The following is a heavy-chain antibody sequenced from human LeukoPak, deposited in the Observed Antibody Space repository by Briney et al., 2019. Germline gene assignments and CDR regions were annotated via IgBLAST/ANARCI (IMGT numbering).Heavy chain of an antibody. CDR3: ARAPWLVGDYFDY. CDR2: ISYDGSNK. D-gene: IGHD6-19*01. CDR1: GFTFSSYG. J-gene: IGHJ4*02. V-gene: IGHV3-30*03. Sequence: PGGSLRLSCAASGFTFSSYGMHWVRQAPGKGLEWVAVISYDGSNKYYADSVKGRFTISRDNSKNTLYLQMNSLRAEDTAVYYCARAPWLVGDYFDYWGQGTLVTVSS.